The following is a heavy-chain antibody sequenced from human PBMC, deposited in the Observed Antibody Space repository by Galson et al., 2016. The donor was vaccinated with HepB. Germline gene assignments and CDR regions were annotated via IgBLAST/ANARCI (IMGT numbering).Heavy chain of an antibody. CDR3: AKLPRNGATVFQY. CDR2: ISYSGST. Sequence: SETLSLTCTVSGASVSRSNYNWGWIRQPPGKGLEWIGRISYSGSTRYNPSLKRRVTVSVDPSKNPFSLHLTSLIAADTAVYYCAKLPRNGATVFQYWGQGTLVTVSS. V-gene: IGHV4-39*01. CDR1: GASVSRSNYN. D-gene: IGHD4/OR15-4a*01. J-gene: IGHJ4*02.